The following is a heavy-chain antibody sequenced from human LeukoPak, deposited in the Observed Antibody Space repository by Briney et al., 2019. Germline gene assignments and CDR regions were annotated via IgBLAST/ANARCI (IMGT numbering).Heavy chain of an antibody. CDR3: AGTYYFDSSGHYFGGNGFDI. Sequence: PSETLSLTCTVSGGALSSYHWGWIRQSPGRGLEWLGHISYRGNTDYNPALKSRVTISVDMFYNQFSLKLSSVTAADTAVYYCAGTYYFDSSGHYFGGNGFDIWGQGTMVTVSS. J-gene: IGHJ3*02. CDR2: ISYRGNT. CDR1: GGALSSYH. D-gene: IGHD3-22*01. V-gene: IGHV4-59*12.